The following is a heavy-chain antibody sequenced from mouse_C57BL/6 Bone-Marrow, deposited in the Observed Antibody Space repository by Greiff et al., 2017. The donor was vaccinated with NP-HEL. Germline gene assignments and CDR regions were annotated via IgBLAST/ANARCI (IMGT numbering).Heavy chain of an antibody. CDR3: ARSHYSNPSWFAY. D-gene: IGHD2-5*01. CDR1: GYSFTDYN. J-gene: IGHJ3*01. CDR2: INPNYGTT. V-gene: IGHV1-39*01. Sequence: EVKLMESGPELVKPGASVKISCKASGYSFTDYNMNWVKQSNGKSLEWIGVINPNYGTTSYNQKFKGKATLTVDQSSSTAYMQLNSLTSEDSAVYYCARSHYSNPSWFAYWGQGTLVTVSA.